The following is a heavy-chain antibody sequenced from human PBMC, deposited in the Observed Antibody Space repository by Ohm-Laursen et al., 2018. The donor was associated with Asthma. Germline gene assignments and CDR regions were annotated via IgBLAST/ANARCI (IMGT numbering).Heavy chain of an antibody. CDR2: ISTASSFI. Sequence: SLRLSCTPSGFTFSSYAMSWVRQIPGKGLEWVASISTASSFIYYADSVRHRFTTSRDNARNSVYLQMISLRAEDTALYYCARTGPEWELPRREYSLHHWGEGTLVTVSS. J-gene: IGHJ1*01. D-gene: IGHD1-26*01. CDR3: ARTGPEWELPRREYSLHH. CDR1: GFTFSSYA. V-gene: IGHV3-21*01.